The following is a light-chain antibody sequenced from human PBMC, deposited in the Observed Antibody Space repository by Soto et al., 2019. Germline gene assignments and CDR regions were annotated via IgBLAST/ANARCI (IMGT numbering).Light chain of an antibody. CDR3: QQYGTSTGYT. CDR2: GVS. CDR1: QSVTSNY. J-gene: IGKJ2*01. Sequence: EIVLTQSPGTLSLSPGERATLSCRASQSVTSNYLAWYQQKPGQAPRLLIYGVSSRATGIPDRFSGSGSGTDFTLTISRLEPKDFAVYYCQQYGTSTGYTFGQGTK. V-gene: IGKV3-20*01.